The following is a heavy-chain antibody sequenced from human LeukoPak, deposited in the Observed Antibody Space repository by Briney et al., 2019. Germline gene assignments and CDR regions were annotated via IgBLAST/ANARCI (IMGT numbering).Heavy chain of an antibody. D-gene: IGHD3-10*01. J-gene: IGHJ5*02. V-gene: IGHV1-18*04. CDR1: GYTFTSYG. CDR3: ARVGGGSGSYYENWFDP. CDR2: ISAYNGNT. Sequence: ASVKVSCKASGYTFTSYGISWVRQAPGQGLEWMGWISAYNGNTNYAQKLQGRVTMTTDTSTSTVYMELRSLRSDDTAVYYCARVGGGSGSYYENWFDPWGQGTLVTVSS.